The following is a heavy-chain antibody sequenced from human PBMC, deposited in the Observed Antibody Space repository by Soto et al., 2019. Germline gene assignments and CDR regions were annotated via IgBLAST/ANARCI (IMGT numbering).Heavy chain of an antibody. V-gene: IGHV4-30-4*01. CDR1: GGSISSGDYY. J-gene: IGHJ5*02. D-gene: IGHD2-21*02. CDR2: IYYSGST. Sequence: TSETLSLTCTVSGGSISSGDYYWSWIRQPPGKGLEWIGYIYYSGSTYYNPSLKSRVTISVDTSKNQFSLKLSSVTAADTAVYYCARVGLVVVTAILVVDWFDPWGQGTLVTVSS. CDR3: ARVGLVVVTAILVVDWFDP.